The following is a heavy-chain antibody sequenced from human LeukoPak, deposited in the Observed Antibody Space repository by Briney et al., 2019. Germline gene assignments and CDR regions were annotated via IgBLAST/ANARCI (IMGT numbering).Heavy chain of an antibody. CDR2: ISPTGSTT. J-gene: IGHJ4*02. D-gene: IGHD6-6*01. CDR1: GFSFSGHW. CDR3: ARGPNSNWSGLDF. Sequence: GGSLRLSCTASGFSFSGHWMHWARQLPGKGLVWVSRISPTGSTTSYADSVKGRFTVSRDNAKNTLYLQVNNLRAEDTAVYYCARGPNSNWSGLDFWGQGTLHTVSS. V-gene: IGHV3-74*01.